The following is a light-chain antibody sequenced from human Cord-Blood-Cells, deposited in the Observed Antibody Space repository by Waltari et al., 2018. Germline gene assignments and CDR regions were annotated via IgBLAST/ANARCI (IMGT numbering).Light chain of an antibody. CDR3: QQSYSTPWT. CDR1: QSISSY. J-gene: IGKJ1*01. Sequence: DIQMTQSPSSLSASVGDRVNITCRASQSISSYLNCYQQKPGNAPKLLIYAASSLQSGVPSMFSCSGSGTDFTLTISSLQPEDFATYYCQQSYSTPWTFGQGTKVEIK. CDR2: AAS. V-gene: IGKV1-39*01.